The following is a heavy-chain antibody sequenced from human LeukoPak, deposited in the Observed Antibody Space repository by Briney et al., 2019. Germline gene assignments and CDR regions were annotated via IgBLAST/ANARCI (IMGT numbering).Heavy chain of an antibody. D-gene: IGHD2-21*02. Sequence: GGSLRLSCAASGFTFSSYSMNWVRQAPGKGLEWVSSISSSSSYIYYADSVKGRFTSSRDNSKNTVFLQMNSLRPEDTAVYYCAKTASNYFDYWGQGTLVTVSS. CDR1: GFTFSSYS. J-gene: IGHJ4*02. V-gene: IGHV3-21*01. CDR2: ISSSSSYI. CDR3: AKTASNYFDY.